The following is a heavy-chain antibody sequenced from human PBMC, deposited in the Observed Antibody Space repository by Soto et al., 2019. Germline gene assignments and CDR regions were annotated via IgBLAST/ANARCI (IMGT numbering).Heavy chain of an antibody. CDR2: INPNSGGT. CDR1: GYTFTGYY. Sequence: ASVKVSCKASGYTFTGYYMHWVRQAPGQGLEWMGWINPNSGGTNYAQKFQGRVIITRDTAISTAYMELSRLRSHDTAADYFWRDRDRSSSPYYYHLFGMDVWGQGTKVTVS. CDR3: WRDRDRSSSPYYYHLFGMDV. V-gene: IGHV1-2*02. D-gene: IGHD6-6*01. J-gene: IGHJ6*02.